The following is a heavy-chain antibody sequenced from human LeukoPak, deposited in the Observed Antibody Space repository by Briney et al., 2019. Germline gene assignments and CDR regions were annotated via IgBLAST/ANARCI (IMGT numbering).Heavy chain of an antibody. CDR2: IYSGGTT. D-gene: IGHD1-1*01. J-gene: IGHJ4*02. CDR1: GFTVISNY. V-gene: IGHV3-66*01. Sequence: GGSLRLSCAASGFTVISNYMSWVRQAPGKGLEWVSIIYSGGTTYYAGSVKGRFTISRDNSKNTLYLQMNSLRAEDTAVYYCARAETNWGQGPLVTVSS. CDR3: ARAETN.